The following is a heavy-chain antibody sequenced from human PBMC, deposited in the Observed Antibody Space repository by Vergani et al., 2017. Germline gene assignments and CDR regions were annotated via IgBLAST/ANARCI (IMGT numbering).Heavy chain of an antibody. D-gene: IGHD3-22*01. V-gene: IGHV4-59*08. CDR3: ARGVALYYYDSSGYPVYFDY. CDR1: GGSISSYY. J-gene: IGHJ4*02. CDR2: IYYSGST. Sequence: QVQLQESGPGLVKPSETLSLTCTVSGGSISSYYWSWIRQPPGKGLEWIGYIYYSGSTNYHPSLKSRVTISVDTSKNQFSLKLSSVTAADTAVYYWARGVALYYYDSSGYPVYFDYWGQGTLVTVSS.